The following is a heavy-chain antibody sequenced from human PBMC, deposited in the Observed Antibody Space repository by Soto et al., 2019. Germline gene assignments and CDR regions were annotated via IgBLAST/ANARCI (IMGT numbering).Heavy chain of an antibody. CDR2: FSYSGST. V-gene: IGHV4-39*01. D-gene: IGHD2-2*01. Sequence: SETLSLTCTVSGGSISSSSYYWGWIRQPPGKGLEWIGSFSYSGSTYYNPSFKSRVTMSVDTSKNQFFLKLSSVTAADTAVYYCARLHGYCISTSCYGYYGMDVWGQGTTVTVSS. CDR1: GGSISSSSYY. J-gene: IGHJ6*02. CDR3: ARLHGYCISTSCYGYYGMDV.